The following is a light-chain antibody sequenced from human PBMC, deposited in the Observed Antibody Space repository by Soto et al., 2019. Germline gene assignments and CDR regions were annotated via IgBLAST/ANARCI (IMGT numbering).Light chain of an antibody. CDR1: RSDVGAYNY. J-gene: IGLJ2*01. CDR2: DVS. V-gene: IGLV2-14*01. Sequence: QSALTQPSSVAGSPGQSSTLSCPGTRSDVGAYNYVSGYQQHPWKAPKLMIYDVSNRPSGVSNRFSGSKSGNTASLTISGLQAEDDADYYCSSYTSRSTLVFGGGTQLTV. CDR3: SSYTSRSTLV.